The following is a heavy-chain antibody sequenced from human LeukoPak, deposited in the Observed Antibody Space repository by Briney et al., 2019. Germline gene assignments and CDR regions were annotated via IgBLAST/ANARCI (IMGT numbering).Heavy chain of an antibody. CDR1: GFAFSNCA. V-gene: IGHV3-64D*06. CDR3: VKGTGTKYYYYGMDV. CDR2: LNSNGGRT. J-gene: IGHJ6*02. Sequence: PGGCLRLSCSASGFAFSNCAMHWVRPAPGKGLEHVSALNSNGGRTYYADSVKGRFTISGDNSMGTLFRQMSSLSAEDTAVYYCVKGTGTKYYYYGMDVWGQGTTVTVSS. D-gene: IGHD3/OR15-3a*01.